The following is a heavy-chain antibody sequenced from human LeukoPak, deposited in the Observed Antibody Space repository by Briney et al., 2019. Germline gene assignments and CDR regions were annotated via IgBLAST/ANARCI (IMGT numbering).Heavy chain of an antibody. D-gene: IGHD3-3*01. V-gene: IGHV3-30*02. CDR2: IRYDGSNK. CDR3: ARGTYDFWSGYYPLDY. CDR1: GFTFSSYG. J-gene: IGHJ4*02. Sequence: PGGSLRLSCAASGFTFSSYGMHWVRQAPGKGLEWVAFIRYDGSNKYYADSVKGRFTISRDNAKNSLYLQMNSLRAEDTAVYYCARGTYDFWSGYYPLDYWGQGTLVTVSS.